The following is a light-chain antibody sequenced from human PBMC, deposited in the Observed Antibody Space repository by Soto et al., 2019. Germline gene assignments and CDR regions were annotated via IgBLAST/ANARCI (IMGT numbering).Light chain of an antibody. J-gene: IGKJ5*01. Sequence: EIVLTQSPGTLSLSPGQRATFSCRASQSVTSGHLAWYQQKAGQAPRLLLYGVSARATGTPDRFIGSGPGTDFTLTINRLEPEDFAVYHCQIYTTSPTFGQGTRLEIK. CDR3: QIYTTSPT. CDR2: GVS. CDR1: QSVTSGH. V-gene: IGKV3-20*01.